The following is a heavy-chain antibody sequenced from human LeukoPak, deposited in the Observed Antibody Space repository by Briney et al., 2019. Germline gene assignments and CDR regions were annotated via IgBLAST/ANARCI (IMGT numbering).Heavy chain of an antibody. CDR3: ARHSHGYSDY. CDR1: GGSISSYY. V-gene: IGHV4-59*08. CDR2: IYYSGST. Sequence: SETLSLTCTVSGGSISSYYWSWIRQPPGKGLEWIGYIYYSGSTNYNPSLKSRVTISVDTSKNQFSLKLSSVTAADTTVYYCARHSHGYSDYWGQGTLVTVSS. D-gene: IGHD2-8*01. J-gene: IGHJ4*02.